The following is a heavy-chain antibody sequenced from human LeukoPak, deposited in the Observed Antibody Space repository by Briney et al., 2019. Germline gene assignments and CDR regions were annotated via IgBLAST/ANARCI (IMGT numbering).Heavy chain of an antibody. Sequence: GGSLRLSCVASGFTFSSYWMNWVRQAPGKGLEWVSSISSSSSYIYYADSVKGRFTISRDNAKNSLYLQMNSLRAEDTAVYYCASETTGTTYYWGQGTLVTVSS. D-gene: IGHD1-1*01. CDR1: GFTFSSYW. CDR3: ASETTGTTYY. CDR2: ISSSSSYI. V-gene: IGHV3-21*01. J-gene: IGHJ4*02.